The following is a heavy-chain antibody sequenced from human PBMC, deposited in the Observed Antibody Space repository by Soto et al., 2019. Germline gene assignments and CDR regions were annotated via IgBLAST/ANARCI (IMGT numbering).Heavy chain of an antibody. CDR2: IIPIFGTA. CDR1: GGTFSSYA. V-gene: IGHV1-69*14. CDR3: VILHDREGGLRSTRPTKGLDF. J-gene: IGHJ4*02. D-gene: IGHD1-1*01. Sequence: QVQLVQSGAEVKKPGSSVKVSCKASGGTFSSYAISWVRQAPGQGLEWMGGIIPIFGTANYAQKFQGRVTRPADKPKSRGDMELDSLRPEDTDVYYCVILHDREGGLRSTRPTKGLDFWGQGTLVTVSS.